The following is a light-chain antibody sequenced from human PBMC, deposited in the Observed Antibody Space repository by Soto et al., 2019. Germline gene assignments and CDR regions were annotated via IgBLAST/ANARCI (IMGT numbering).Light chain of an antibody. CDR2: GAS. Sequence: EIVMTQSPATLSVSPGERATLSCRASQSVSSNLAWYQPKPGQAPRLLIYGASTRATGIPARFSGSGSGTEFTLTISSLQSEDFAVYYCQQYNNRWTFGQGTKVDIK. CDR3: QQYNNRWT. V-gene: IGKV3-15*01. J-gene: IGKJ1*01. CDR1: QSVSSN.